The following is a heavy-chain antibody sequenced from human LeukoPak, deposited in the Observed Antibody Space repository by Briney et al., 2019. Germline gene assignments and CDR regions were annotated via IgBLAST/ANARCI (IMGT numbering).Heavy chain of an antibody. J-gene: IGHJ4*02. D-gene: IGHD6-19*01. V-gene: IGHV3-66*04. CDR2: IYTGGTT. CDR3: ARRGGWSAAFDY. CDR1: GFTFSSYG. Sequence: PGGSLRLSCAASGFTFSSYGMHWVRQAPGKGLEWVSVIYTGGTTYYADSVRGRFTISRDNSKNTLYLQMNSLRADDTAVYYCARRGGWSAAFDYWGQGTLVTVSS.